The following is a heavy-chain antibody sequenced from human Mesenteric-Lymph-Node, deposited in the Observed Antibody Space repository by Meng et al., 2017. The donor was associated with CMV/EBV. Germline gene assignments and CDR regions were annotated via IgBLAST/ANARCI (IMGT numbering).Heavy chain of an antibody. D-gene: IGHD2-15*01. CDR1: GGSVSSGSYY. Sequence: SETLSLTCTVSGGSVSSGSYYWSWIRQPPGKGLEWIGEINHSGSTNYNPSLKSRVTISVDTSKNQFSLKLSSVTAADTAVYYCARGGYCSGGSCYSTWWFDPWGQGTLVTVSS. CDR2: INHSGST. CDR3: ARGGYCSGGSCYSTWWFDP. J-gene: IGHJ5*02. V-gene: IGHV4-61*01.